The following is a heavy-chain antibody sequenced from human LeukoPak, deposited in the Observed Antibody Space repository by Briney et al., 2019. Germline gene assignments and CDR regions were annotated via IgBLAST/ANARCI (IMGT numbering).Heavy chain of an antibody. CDR3: ARRLDWYFDL. CDR1: GGTFSSYA. CDR2: IIPIFGAA. J-gene: IGHJ2*01. D-gene: IGHD2-21*01. V-gene: IGHV1-69*01. Sequence: GSSVKVSCEASGGTFSSYAISWVRQAPGQGLEWMGGIIPIFGAANYAQKFQGRVTITADESTSTAYMELSSLRSEDTAVYYCARRLDWYFDLWGRGTLVTVSS.